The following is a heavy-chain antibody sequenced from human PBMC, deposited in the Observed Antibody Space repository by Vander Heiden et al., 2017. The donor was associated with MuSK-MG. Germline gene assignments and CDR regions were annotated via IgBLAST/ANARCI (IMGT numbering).Heavy chain of an antibody. Sequence: QVQLVQSGAEVKKPGSSVKVSCKASGGPFSSYAISWVRQAPGQGLEWMGGIIPIFGTANYAQKFQGRVTITADKSTSTAYMELSSLRSEDTAVYYCARSARPTVTTSGWFDPWGQGTLVTVSS. D-gene: IGHD4-17*01. CDR3: ARSARPTVTTSGWFDP. CDR2: IIPIFGTA. V-gene: IGHV1-69*06. CDR1: GGPFSSYA. J-gene: IGHJ5*02.